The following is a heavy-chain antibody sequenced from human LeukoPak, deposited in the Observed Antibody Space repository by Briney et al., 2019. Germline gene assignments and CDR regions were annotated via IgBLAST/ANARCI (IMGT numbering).Heavy chain of an antibody. CDR2: INHSGST. CDR1: GGSFSGYY. V-gene: IGHV4-34*01. J-gene: IGHJ4*02. Sequence: PSETLSLTCAVYGGSFSGYYWSWIRQPPGKGLEWIGEINHSGSTNYNPSIKSRVTISVDTSKNQFSLKLSSVTAADTAVYYCARGGYFDYWGQGTLVTVSS. CDR3: ARGGYFDY.